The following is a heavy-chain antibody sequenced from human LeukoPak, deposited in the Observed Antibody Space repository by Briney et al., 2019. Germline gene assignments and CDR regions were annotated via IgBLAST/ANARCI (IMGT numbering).Heavy chain of an antibody. J-gene: IGHJ4*02. D-gene: IGHD3-10*01. Sequence: GGSLRLSCAASGFTFSSYSMNWVRQAPGKGLEWVSSIRSSSSYIYYADSVKGRFTISRDNAKNSPYLQMNSLRAEDTAVYYCATLMVRGYWGQGSLVTVSS. CDR3: ATLMVRGY. CDR2: IRSSSSYI. V-gene: IGHV3-21*01. CDR1: GFTFSSYS.